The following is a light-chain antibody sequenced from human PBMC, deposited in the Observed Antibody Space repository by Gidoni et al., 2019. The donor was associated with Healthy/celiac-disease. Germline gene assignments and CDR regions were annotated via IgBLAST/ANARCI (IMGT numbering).Light chain of an antibody. J-gene: IGKJ1*01. CDR2: LGS. Sequence: DIVMTQSPLSLPVTPGEPASISCRSSQSLLHSNGYNYLDWYLQKPGQSPQLLTYLGSNRASGVPDRFSGSGSGTDFTLKISRVEAEDVGVYYCMQAIQTPRTFGQGTKVEIK. CDR1: QSLLHSNGYNY. CDR3: MQAIQTPRT. V-gene: IGKV2-28*01.